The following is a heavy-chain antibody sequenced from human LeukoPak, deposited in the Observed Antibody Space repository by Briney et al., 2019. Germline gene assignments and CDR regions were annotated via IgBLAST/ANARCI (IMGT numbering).Heavy chain of an antibody. CDR2: INPNSGGT. J-gene: IGHJ4*02. V-gene: IGHV1-2*02. CDR3: AREELSNIRPSCCSGLGY. Sequence: GASVQVSCRASRYTFTGFYIHWVRQAPGQRLEWMGWINPNSGGTNYAQNFQGRVTMTRDTSISTAYMELNRLRSADTAVYYCAREELSNIRPSCCSGLGYWGQGTLVTVSS. D-gene: IGHD2-2*01. CDR1: RYTFTGFY.